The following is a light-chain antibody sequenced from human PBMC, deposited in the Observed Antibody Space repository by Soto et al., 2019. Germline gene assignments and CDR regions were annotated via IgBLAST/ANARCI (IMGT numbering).Light chain of an antibody. CDR3: GTWDSSLSAGV. J-gene: IGLJ2*01. CDR1: SSNIGNNY. CDR2: DNN. Sequence: QSVLTQPPSVSAAPGQKVTISCSGSSSNIGNNYVSWYQQLPGTAPKLLIYDNNKRPSGIPDRFSGSKSGTSATLGITGLQNGDDTDYYFGTWDSSLSAGVFGGGTKLTVL. V-gene: IGLV1-51*01.